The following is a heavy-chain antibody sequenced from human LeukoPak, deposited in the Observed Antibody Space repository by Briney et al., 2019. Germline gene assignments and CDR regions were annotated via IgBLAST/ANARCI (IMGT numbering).Heavy chain of an antibody. CDR1: GGSFSGYY. Sequence: SETLSLTCAVYGGSFSGYYWSWIRQPPGKGLEWIGEINHSGSTNYNPSLNSRVTISVDTSKHQFSLKLSSVTAADTAVYYCARGRQRGYSYGMTSFDYWGQGTLVTVSS. D-gene: IGHD5-18*01. J-gene: IGHJ4*02. CDR2: INHSGST. CDR3: ARGRQRGYSYGMTSFDY. V-gene: IGHV4-34*01.